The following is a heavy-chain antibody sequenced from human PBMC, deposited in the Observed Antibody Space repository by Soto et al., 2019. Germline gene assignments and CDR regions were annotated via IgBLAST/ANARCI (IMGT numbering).Heavy chain of an antibody. J-gene: IGHJ4*02. CDR1: GDSISSHY. D-gene: IGHD3-16*01. CDR3: ARGGGYFDY. V-gene: IGHV4-59*11. Sequence: QVQLQESGPGLVKPSETLSLTCTVSGDSISSHYWSWIRQPPGKGLEWIGYIYYSGSTYYNPSLKSRVTISVDMSKNQFSLQLSSVTAADTAVYYCARGGGYFDYWGQGILVTVSS. CDR2: IYYSGST.